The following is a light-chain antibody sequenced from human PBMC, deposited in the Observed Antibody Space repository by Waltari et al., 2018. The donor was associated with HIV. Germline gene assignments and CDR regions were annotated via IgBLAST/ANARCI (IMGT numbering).Light chain of an antibody. Sequence: EIVLTQSPATLSLAPGETATLSCRASQSVNNFLAWYQQKPGQAPRRLISDVSKRATGVPARFSGSGSGTDFTLTISSLEPEDFAVYYCQQRHSWPPITFGQGTRLEIK. J-gene: IGKJ5*01. CDR1: QSVNNF. CDR3: QQRHSWPPIT. CDR2: DVS. V-gene: IGKV3-11*01.